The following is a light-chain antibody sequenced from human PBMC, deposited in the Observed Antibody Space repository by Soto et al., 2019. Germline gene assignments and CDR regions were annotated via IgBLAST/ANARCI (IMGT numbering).Light chain of an antibody. J-gene: IGLJ3*02. Sequence: QSALTQPASVSASPGQSITISCTGPSSDVGGYKFVSWYQHHPGKAPKRMIYEVNNRPSGVSNRFSGSKSGNTASLTISGLQPEDEADYYCLSYTSANTRVFGGGTKVTVL. CDR3: LSYTSANTRV. CDR1: SSDVGGYKF. CDR2: EVN. V-gene: IGLV2-14*01.